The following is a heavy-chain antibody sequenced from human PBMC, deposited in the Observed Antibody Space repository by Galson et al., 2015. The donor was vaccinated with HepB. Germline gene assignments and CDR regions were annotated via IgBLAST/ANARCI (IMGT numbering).Heavy chain of an antibody. CDR3: ARGRGGYGSGSYYYYGMDV. Sequence: SVKVSCKASGYTFTSYDINWVRQATGQGLEWMGWMNPNSGNTGYAQKFQGRVTMTRNTSISTAYMELSSLRSEDTAVYYCARGRGGYGSGSYYYYGMDVWGQGTTVTVSS. CDR2: MNPNSGNT. J-gene: IGHJ6*02. D-gene: IGHD3-10*01. CDR1: GYTFTSYD. V-gene: IGHV1-8*01.